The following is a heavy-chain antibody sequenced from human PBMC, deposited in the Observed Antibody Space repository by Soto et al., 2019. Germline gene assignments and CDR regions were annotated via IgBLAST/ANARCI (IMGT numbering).Heavy chain of an antibody. CDR2: IYYSGST. J-gene: IGHJ5*02. Sequence: ASETLSLTCTVSGDSISSGGYYWSWIRQHPGKGLEWIGYIYYSGSTYYNPSLKSRVTISVDTSKNQFSLKLSSVTAADTAVYYCARVVRSSSWPNWFDPWGQGTLVTVSS. V-gene: IGHV4-31*03. CDR1: GDSISSGGYY. D-gene: IGHD6-13*01. CDR3: ARVVRSSSWPNWFDP.